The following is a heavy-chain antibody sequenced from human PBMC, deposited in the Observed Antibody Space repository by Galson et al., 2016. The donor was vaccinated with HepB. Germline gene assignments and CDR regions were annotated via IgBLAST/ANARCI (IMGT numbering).Heavy chain of an antibody. V-gene: IGHV4-30-2*01. CDR1: GGSINSGAYS. D-gene: IGHD4-17*01. Sequence: TLSLTCTVSGGSINSGAYSWSWIRQPPGKGLEWIGFMYHSGSTYYIPSLRGRATISVDWSKNQFSLKLSSVTAADTAVYYCARTLLTPSDYADGFDIWGQGTMVTVSS. CDR2: MYHSGST. CDR3: ARTLLTPSDYADGFDI. J-gene: IGHJ3*02.